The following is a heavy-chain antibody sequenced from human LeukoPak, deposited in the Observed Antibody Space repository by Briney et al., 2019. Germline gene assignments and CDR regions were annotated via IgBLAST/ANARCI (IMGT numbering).Heavy chain of an antibody. J-gene: IGHJ4*02. CDR1: CYTFTSCG. Sequence: ASVKVSCNASCYTFTSCGMSWVRHAPGQGLECMGWVSAYNGNTNYAQKLQSRGTITTDTSTSTAYMELRSLRSDDTAVYYCARDLSPELLWFGELLSGFDYWGQGTLVTVSS. CDR3: ARDLSPELLWFGELLSGFDY. CDR2: VSAYNGNT. V-gene: IGHV1-18*01. D-gene: IGHD3-10*01.